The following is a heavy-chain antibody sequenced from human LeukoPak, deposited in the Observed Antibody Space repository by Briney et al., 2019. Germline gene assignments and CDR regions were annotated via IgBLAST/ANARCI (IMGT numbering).Heavy chain of an antibody. V-gene: IGHV4-34*01. D-gene: IGHD5-18*01. CDR1: GGSFSGYY. CDR3: ARVDTAMAHDY. Sequence: PSETLSLTCAVYGGSFSGYYWSWIRQPPGKGLEWIGEINHSGSTNYNPSLKSRVTISVDTSKNQFSLKLSSVTAADTAVYYCARVDTAMAHDYWGQGTLVTVSS. CDR2: INHSGST. J-gene: IGHJ4*02.